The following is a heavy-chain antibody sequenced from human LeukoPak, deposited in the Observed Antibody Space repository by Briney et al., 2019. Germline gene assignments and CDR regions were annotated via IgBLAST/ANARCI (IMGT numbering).Heavy chain of an antibody. CDR2: IYTSGST. D-gene: IGHD6-13*01. CDR3: ARAGYSSSWPFDY. Sequence: PSQTLSLTCTVSGGSISSGSYYWSWIRQPAGKGLEWIGRIYTSGSTNYNPSLKSRVTISVDTSKNQFSLKLSSVTAADTAVYYCARAGYSSSWPFDYWGQGTLVTVSS. J-gene: IGHJ4*02. CDR1: GGSISSGSYY. V-gene: IGHV4-61*02.